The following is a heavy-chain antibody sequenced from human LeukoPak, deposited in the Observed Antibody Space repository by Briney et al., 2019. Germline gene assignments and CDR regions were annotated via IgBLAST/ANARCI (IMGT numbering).Heavy chain of an antibody. CDR3: ARDASPHCSSTSCYSWFDP. J-gene: IGHJ5*02. V-gene: IGHV3-7*05. D-gene: IGHD2-2*01. Sequence: PGRSLRLSCAASGFTFSSYGMHWVRQAPGKGLEWVANINQDGSVKHYVDSVKGRFIISRDNANNSLYLQMNSLRAEDTAGYYCARDASPHCSSTSCYSWFDPWGQGTLVTVSS. CDR2: INQDGSVK. CDR1: GFTFSSYG.